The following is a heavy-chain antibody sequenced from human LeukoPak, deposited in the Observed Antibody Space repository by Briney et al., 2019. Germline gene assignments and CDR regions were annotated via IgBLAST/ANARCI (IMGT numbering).Heavy chain of an antibody. J-gene: IGHJ4*02. CDR1: GFTFSNAW. V-gene: IGHV3-15*01. Sequence: GGSLRLSCAASGFTFSNAWMSWVRQAPGKGLEWVGRIKSKTDGGTTDYAAPVKGRFTISRDDSKNTLYLQMNSLRAEDTAVYYCARILDSALGELGYWGQGTLVTVSS. D-gene: IGHD3-16*01. CDR3: ARILDSALGELGY. CDR2: IKSKTDGGTT.